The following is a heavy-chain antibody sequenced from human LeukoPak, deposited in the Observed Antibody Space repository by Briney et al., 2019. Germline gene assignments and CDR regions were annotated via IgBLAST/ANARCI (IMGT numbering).Heavy chain of an antibody. CDR2: INHSGST. D-gene: IGHD3-22*01. Sequence: SETLSLTCAVYGGSFSGYYWSWIRQPPGKGLEWIGEINHSGSTNYNPSLRSRVTISVDTSKNQFSLKLSSVTAADTAVYYCARTLLDSSGYYRKGNWFDPWGQGTLVTVSS. J-gene: IGHJ5*02. CDR1: GGSFSGYY. CDR3: ARTLLDSSGYYRKGNWFDP. V-gene: IGHV4-34*01.